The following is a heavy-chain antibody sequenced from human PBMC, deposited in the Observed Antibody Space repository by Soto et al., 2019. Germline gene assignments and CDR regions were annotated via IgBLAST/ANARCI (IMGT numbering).Heavy chain of an antibody. CDR2: INPSGGST. CDR3: ARDRSTGTTYEDWFDP. CDR1: GYTFTSYY. D-gene: IGHD1-7*01. J-gene: IGHJ5*02. V-gene: IGHV1-46*03. Sequence: ASVKVSCKASGYTFTSYYMHWVRQAPGQGLEWMGIINPSGGSTSYAQKFQGRVTMTRDTSTSTVYMGLSSLRSEDTAVYYCARDRSTGTTYEDWFDPWGQGTLVTAPQ.